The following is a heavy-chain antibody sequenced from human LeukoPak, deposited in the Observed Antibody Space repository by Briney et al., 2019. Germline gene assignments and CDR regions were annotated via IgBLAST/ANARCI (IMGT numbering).Heavy chain of an antibody. D-gene: IGHD6-19*01. CDR2: TYYRAKWYN. Sequence: SQTLSLTFAISGDSVSINSAAWNWVRQSPARGLEWLGRTYYRAKWYNDYAVSVKSRITINPDTSKNQFSLQLNSVTPEDTAVYYCARESSGWYSEGIGDYWGQGTLVTVSS. J-gene: IGHJ4*02. CDR1: GDSVSINSAA. CDR3: ARESSGWYSEGIGDY. V-gene: IGHV6-1*01.